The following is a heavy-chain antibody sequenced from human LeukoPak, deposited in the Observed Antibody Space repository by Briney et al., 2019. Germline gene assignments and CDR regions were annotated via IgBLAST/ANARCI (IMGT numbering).Heavy chain of an antibody. CDR2: INSDGSST. CDR1: GFTFSNYW. Sequence: GGSLRLSCVASGFTFSNYWMHWVRQAPGKGLVWVSRINSDGSSTSYADSVKGRFTISRDNAKNTLYLQMNSLRVEDTAVYYCARVHDTMMDYWGQGTLVTVSS. V-gene: IGHV3-74*01. D-gene: IGHD3-22*01. J-gene: IGHJ4*02. CDR3: ARVHDTMMDY.